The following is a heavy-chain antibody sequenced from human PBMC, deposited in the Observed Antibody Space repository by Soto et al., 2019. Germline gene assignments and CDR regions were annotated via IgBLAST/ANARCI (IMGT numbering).Heavy chain of an antibody. CDR1: GLPVAGSY. CDR2: IYNDGTT. J-gene: IGHJ6*02. CDR3: VRPLPSGQTHARDV. V-gene: IGHV3-53*01. D-gene: IGHD3-10*01. Sequence: PGLSLRVSCVASGLPVAGSYMAWVRQAPGKGLEWASVIYNDGTTYYSQSVEGRFTISRDTSKNTLYLQMDRLRDEDTAVYYCVRPLPSGQTHARDVWGQGTTVTVSS.